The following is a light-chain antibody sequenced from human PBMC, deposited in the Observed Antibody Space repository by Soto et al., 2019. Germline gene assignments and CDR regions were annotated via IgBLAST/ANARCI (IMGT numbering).Light chain of an antibody. V-gene: IGKV1-33*01. J-gene: IGKJ4*01. CDR3: QQYNDLIT. CDR1: QDIRKN. Sequence: DIQMTQSPSSLSASVGDRVTITSQASQDIRKNLNWYQQKPGKAPKLLIYGVSNLETGVPSRFSGSGSGTDFTLTITSLPPEDISTYYCQQYNDLITFGGGTKVEIK. CDR2: GVS.